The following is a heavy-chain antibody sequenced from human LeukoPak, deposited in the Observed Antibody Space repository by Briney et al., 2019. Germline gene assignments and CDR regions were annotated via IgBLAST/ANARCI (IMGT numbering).Heavy chain of an antibody. CDR2: INSDGSST. D-gene: IGHD3-3*01. Sequence: PGGSLRLSCAASGFIFSSYWMHWVRQAPGKWLVWVSRINSDGSSTSYADSVKGRFTISRDNAKNTLYLQMNSLRAEDTAVYYCARHQFYDFWSGYYQGYFDYWGQGTLVTVSS. V-gene: IGHV3-74*01. CDR1: GFIFSSYW. CDR3: ARHQFYDFWSGYYQGYFDY. J-gene: IGHJ4*02.